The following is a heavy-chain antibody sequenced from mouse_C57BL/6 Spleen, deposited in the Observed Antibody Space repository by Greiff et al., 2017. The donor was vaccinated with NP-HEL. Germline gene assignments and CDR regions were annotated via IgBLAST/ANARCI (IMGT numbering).Heavy chain of an antibody. CDR1: GYTFTSYW. J-gene: IGHJ3*01. D-gene: IGHD2-4*01. V-gene: IGHV1-55*01. CDR2: IYPGSGST. Sequence: VKLVESGAELVKPGASVKMSCKASGYTFTSYWITWVKQRPGQGLEWMGDIYPGSGSTNYNEKFNSKATLTVDTSSSTAYMQLSSLTSEYSAVYYCARWDDYKRGFAYWGQGTLVTVSA. CDR3: ARWDDYKRGFAY.